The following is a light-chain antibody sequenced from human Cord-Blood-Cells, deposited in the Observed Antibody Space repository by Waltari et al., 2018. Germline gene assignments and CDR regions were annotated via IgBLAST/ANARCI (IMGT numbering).Light chain of an antibody. CDR1: SRDVGGYNH. CDR3: SSYTSSSTWV. CDR2: DVS. V-gene: IGLV2-14*01. J-gene: IGLJ3*02. Sequence: QSALTQPASVSGSPGQSITISCTGTSRDVGGYNHVPWYQQHPGKAPKLIIYDVSKRPSGVSNRFSGSKSGNTASLTISGLQAEDEADYYCSSYTSSSTWVFGGGTKLTVL.